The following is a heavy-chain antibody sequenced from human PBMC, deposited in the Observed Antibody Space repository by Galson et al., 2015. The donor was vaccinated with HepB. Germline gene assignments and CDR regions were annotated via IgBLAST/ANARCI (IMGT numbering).Heavy chain of an antibody. V-gene: IGHV1-46*01. J-gene: IGHJ3*02. CDR3: ARGQVRYSGSYYDDAFDI. CDR2: INPSGGST. D-gene: IGHD1-26*01. CDR1: GYTFTRYH. Sequence: SVKVSCKASGYTFTRYHVHWVRQAPGQGLEWVGKINPSGGSTTYAQKFQGRVTMTRDTSTNTVYMELSSLRSDDTAVYYCARGQVRYSGSYYDDAFDIWGQGRMVTVSS.